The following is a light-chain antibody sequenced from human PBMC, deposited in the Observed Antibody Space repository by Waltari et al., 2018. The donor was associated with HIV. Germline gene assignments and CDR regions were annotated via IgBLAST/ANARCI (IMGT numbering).Light chain of an antibody. CDR1: QSISSY. CDR2: AAS. Sequence: DIQMTQSPSSLSASVGDRVTITCRASQSISSYLNWYQQKPGKAPKLLIYAASSLQSGVPSRFSGSGSGTDFTLTISSLQPEDFAIYYCQQSYSTLITFGQETRLEIK. J-gene: IGKJ5*01. CDR3: QQSYSTLIT. V-gene: IGKV1-39*01.